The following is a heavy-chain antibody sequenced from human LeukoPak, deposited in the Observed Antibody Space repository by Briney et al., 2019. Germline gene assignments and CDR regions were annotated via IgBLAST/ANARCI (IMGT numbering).Heavy chain of an antibody. Sequence: PGKVSCTASLGTFSPYAISGGRESPGHELEWRGGIITIFVTADYAQKLHGRVTITAEESTNTAYMELSSLRSEDTAVYYCARRPIVVVPAGAYYYYYGMDVWGEGATVTVSS. CDR1: LGTFSPYA. CDR3: ARRPIVVVPAGAYYYYYGMDV. D-gene: IGHD2-2*01. CDR2: IITIFVTA. V-gene: IGHV1-69*13. J-gene: IGHJ6*04.